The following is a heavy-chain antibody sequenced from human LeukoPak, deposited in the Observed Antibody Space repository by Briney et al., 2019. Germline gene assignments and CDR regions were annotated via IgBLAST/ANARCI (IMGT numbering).Heavy chain of an antibody. CDR3: ARGLGTTLRYFDWSSYYLDY. V-gene: IGHV4-59*01. D-gene: IGHD3-9*01. Sequence: SETLSLTCTVSGGSISSYYWSWIRQPPGKGLEWIGYIYYSGSTNYNPSLKSRVTISVDTSKNQFSLKLSSVTAADTAVYYCARGLGTTLRYFDWSSYYLDYWGQGTLVTVSS. CDR1: GGSISSYY. CDR2: IYYSGST. J-gene: IGHJ4*02.